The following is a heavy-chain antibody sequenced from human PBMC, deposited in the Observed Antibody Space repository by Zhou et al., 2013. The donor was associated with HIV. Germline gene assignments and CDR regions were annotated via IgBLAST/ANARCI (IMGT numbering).Heavy chain of an antibody. CDR3: ARVGSSGTIVVVPAATSGAFDI. CDR2: IIPIFGTA. Sequence: QVQLVQSGAEVKKPGSSVKVSCKASGGTFSSYAISWVRQAPGQGLEWMGGIIPIFGTANYAQKFQGRVTITADESTSTAYMELSSLRSEDTAVYYCARVGSSGTIVVVPAATSGAFDIWGQGTMVTVSS. V-gene: IGHV1-69*12. D-gene: IGHD2-2*01. J-gene: IGHJ3*02. CDR1: GGTFSSYA.